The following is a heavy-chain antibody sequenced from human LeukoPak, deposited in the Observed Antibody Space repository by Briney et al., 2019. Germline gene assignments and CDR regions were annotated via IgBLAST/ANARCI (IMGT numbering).Heavy chain of an antibody. D-gene: IGHD3-10*01. V-gene: IGHV6-1*01. Sequence: SQTLSLTCAISGDSVSSDNAAWIWIRQSPSRGLEWLGRTYYRSKWSNDYAVSVKSRITINPDTSKNQFSLQLTSLTPEDTAVYYCLREYTYGRFDYWGQGALVTVSS. J-gene: IGHJ4*02. CDR1: GDSVSSDNAA. CDR3: LREYTYGRFDY. CDR2: TYYRSKWSN.